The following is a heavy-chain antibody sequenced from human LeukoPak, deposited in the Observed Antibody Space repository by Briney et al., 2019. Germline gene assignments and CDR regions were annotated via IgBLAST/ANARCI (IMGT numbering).Heavy chain of an antibody. J-gene: IGHJ4*02. CDR3: ARVGSSHRTQLLGMRYFDY. D-gene: IGHD7-27*01. CDR2: MNPNSGNT. V-gene: IGHV1-8*03. CDR1: GYTFTSYD. Sequence: ASVKVSCKASGYTFTSYDINWVRQASGQGLEWMGWMNPNSGNTGYAQKFQGRVTITRNTSISTAYMELSSLRSEDTAVYYCARVGSSHRTQLLGMRYFDYWGQGTLVTVSS.